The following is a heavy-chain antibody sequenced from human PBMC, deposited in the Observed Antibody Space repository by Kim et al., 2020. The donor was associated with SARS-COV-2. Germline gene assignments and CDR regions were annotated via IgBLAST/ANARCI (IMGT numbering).Heavy chain of an antibody. CDR3: ARDSYYDFWSGYYRGVFDY. V-gene: IGHV7-4-1*02. D-gene: IGHD3-3*01. CDR1: GYTFTSYA. CDR2: INTNTGNP. Sequence: ASVKVSCKASGYTFTSYAMNWVRQAPGQGLEWMGWINTNTGNPTYAQGFTGRFVFSLDTSVSTAYLQISSLKTEDTAVYYCARDSYYDFWSGYYRGVFDYWGQGTLVTVSS. J-gene: IGHJ4*02.